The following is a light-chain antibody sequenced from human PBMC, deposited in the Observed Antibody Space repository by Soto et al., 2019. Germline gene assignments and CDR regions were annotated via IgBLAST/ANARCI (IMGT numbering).Light chain of an antibody. V-gene: IGKV3-11*01. CDR3: QQRSDWPST. J-gene: IGKJ4*01. CDR2: DAS. Sequence: EIVLTQSPATLSLSPGDRATLSCRASQSVGSYLGWYQQRPGQAPRLLIYDASNRATGTPARFSVRGSGPHFTLTISSLEPEDFAVYYCQQRSDWPSTFGGGTKVEIK. CDR1: QSVGSY.